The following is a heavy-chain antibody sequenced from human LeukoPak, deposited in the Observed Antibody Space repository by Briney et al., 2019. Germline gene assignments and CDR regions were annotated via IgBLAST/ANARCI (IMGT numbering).Heavy chain of an antibody. V-gene: IGHV3-64*01. CDR2: ISSNGGST. J-gene: IGHJ4*02. Sequence: GXSLRLSCAASGFTFSSYAMHWVRQAPGKGVEYVSAISSNGGSTYYANSVKGRFTIYRDNSKNTMYIQKGRLRGGDMAVYYCARGRGIAARPGYFDYWGQGTLVTVSS. CDR3: ARGRGIAARPGYFDY. D-gene: IGHD6-6*01. CDR1: GFTFSSYA.